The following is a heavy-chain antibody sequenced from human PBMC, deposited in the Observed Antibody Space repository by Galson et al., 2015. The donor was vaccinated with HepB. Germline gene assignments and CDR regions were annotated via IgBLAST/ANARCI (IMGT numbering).Heavy chain of an antibody. D-gene: IGHD3-10*01. CDR2: ISAYNGNT. CDR1: GYTFTSYG. Sequence: SCKASGYTFTSYGISWARQAPGQGLEWMGWISAYNGNTNYAQKLQGRVTMTTDTSTSTAYMELRSLRSDDTAVYYCARAEVQGVLPGYWGQGTLVTVSS. J-gene: IGHJ4*02. V-gene: IGHV1-18*01. CDR3: ARAEVQGVLPGY.